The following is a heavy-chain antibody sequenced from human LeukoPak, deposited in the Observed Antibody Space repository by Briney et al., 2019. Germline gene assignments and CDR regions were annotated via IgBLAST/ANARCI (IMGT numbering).Heavy chain of an antibody. J-gene: IGHJ4*02. CDR2: INHSGST. D-gene: IGHD3-16*02. V-gene: IGHV4-34*01. Sequence: SETLSLTCAVYGGSFSGYDWSWIRQPPGKGLEWIGEINHSGSTNYNPSLKSRVTISIDTSENQFSLKLPSVTAADTAVYYCARRFIGTSLDYWGQGTLVTVSS. CDR3: ARRFIGTSLDY. CDR1: GGSFSGYD.